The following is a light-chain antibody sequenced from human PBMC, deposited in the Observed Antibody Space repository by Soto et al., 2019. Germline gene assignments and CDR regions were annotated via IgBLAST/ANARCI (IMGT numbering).Light chain of an antibody. CDR1: QSVYNN. CDR3: EQYNNWTIT. J-gene: IGKJ5*01. CDR2: GAS. Sequence: EILMTQYPATLSVSPGETATLSCGASQSVYNNLAWYQQRTGQAPRLLIHGASTRATGVPAKVSGSGYGTELTITISSLKSEDFAVYYCEQYNNWTITFGQGTRLEIK. V-gene: IGKV3-15*01.